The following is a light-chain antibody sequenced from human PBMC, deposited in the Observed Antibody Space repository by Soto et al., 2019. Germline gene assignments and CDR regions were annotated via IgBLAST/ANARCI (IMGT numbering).Light chain of an antibody. V-gene: IGKV1-17*03. J-gene: IGKJ1*01. CDR3: QQLNGSPWT. CDR1: QAISNY. Sequence: DIQMTQSPSAMSASVGDRVIITCRSSQAISNYLAWFQQKPGQAPKRLIYAASTLQSGVPSRFSGSGSGTEFSLTIDTLEPEDFATYYCQQLNGSPWTFGQGTKVDIK. CDR2: AAS.